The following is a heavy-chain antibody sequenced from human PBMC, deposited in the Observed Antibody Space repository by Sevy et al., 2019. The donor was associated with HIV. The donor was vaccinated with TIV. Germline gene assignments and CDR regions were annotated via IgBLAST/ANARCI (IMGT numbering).Heavy chain of an antibody. CDR3: ARERGEYCSSTSCHYYYYYMDV. CDR2: IYYSGST. Sequence: SETLSLTCTVSGGSISSYYWSWIRPPPGKGLEWIGYIYYSGSTNYNPSLKSRVTISVDTSKNQFSLKLSSVTAADTAVYYCARERGEYCSSTSCHYYYYYMDVWGKGTTVTVSS. D-gene: IGHD2-2*01. V-gene: IGHV4-59*01. CDR1: GGSISSYY. J-gene: IGHJ6*03.